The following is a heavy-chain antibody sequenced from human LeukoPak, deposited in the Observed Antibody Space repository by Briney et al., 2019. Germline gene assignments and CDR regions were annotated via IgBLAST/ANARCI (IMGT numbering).Heavy chain of an antibody. CDR1: GDSISSSTYY. Sequence: SETLSLTCTVSGDSISSSTYYWSWIRQPPGKGLEWIGYIYYSGSPNYNPSLKSRVTISVDTSKNQFSLKVSSVTAADTAVYYYARVGGWWDFDHWGQGTLVTVSS. CDR2: IYYSGSP. J-gene: IGHJ4*02. V-gene: IGHV4-61*01. CDR3: ARVGGWWDFDH. D-gene: IGHD2-8*02.